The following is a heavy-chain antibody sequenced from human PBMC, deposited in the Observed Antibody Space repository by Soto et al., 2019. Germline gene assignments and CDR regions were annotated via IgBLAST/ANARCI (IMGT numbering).Heavy chain of an antibody. CDR3: AKREYSSGWYGGYVDY. Sequence: EVQLLESGGGLVQPGGSLRLSCAASGFTFSSYAMSWVRQAPGKGLEWVSVISGSGGSTYYADSVKGRFTISRDNSKNTPDLQMRRLRAEDTAVYYCAKREYSSGWYGGYVDYWGQGSLVIVSS. CDR2: ISGSGGST. J-gene: IGHJ4*02. V-gene: IGHV3-23*01. D-gene: IGHD6-19*01. CDR1: GFTFSSYA.